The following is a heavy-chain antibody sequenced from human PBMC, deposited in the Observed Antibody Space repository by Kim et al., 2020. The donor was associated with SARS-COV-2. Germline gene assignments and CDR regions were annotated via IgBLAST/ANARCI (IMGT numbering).Heavy chain of an antibody. CDR2: INHSGST. CDR1: GGSFSGYY. Sequence: SETLSLTCAVYGGSFSGYYWSWIRQPPGKGLEWIGEINHSGSTNYNPSLKSRVTISVDTSKNQFSLKLSSVTAADTAVYYCARGGMVAANSYYMDVWGKGTTVTVSS. CDR3: ARGGMVAANSYYMDV. D-gene: IGHD2-15*01. V-gene: IGHV4-34*01. J-gene: IGHJ6*03.